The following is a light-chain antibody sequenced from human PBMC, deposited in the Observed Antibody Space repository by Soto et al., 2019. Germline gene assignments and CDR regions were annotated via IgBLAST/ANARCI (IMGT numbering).Light chain of an antibody. CDR3: QHCGISPHT. CDR2: DAS. V-gene: IGKV3-20*01. CDR1: QSVGSSY. J-gene: IGKJ1*01. Sequence: EVVLTQSPGTPPLSPGERATLSCRASQSVGSSYLAWYQQKPGQAPRRLIYDASSRATGIPDRFSGSGSGTDFTLTISRLEPEDFAVYFCQHCGISPHTVGQATKVEI.